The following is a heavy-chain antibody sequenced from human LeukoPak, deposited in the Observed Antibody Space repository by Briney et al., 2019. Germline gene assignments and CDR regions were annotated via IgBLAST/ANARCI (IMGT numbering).Heavy chain of an antibody. D-gene: IGHD3-10*01. Sequence: ASVKVSCKASGYTFTSYYMHWVRQAPGQGLEWMGIINPSGGSTSYAQKFQGRVTMTRDTSTSTVYMELSSLRSEDTAVYYCARDVGGAYYYGSGSYFPDYWGQGTLVTVSS. CDR2: INPSGGST. CDR1: GYTFTSYY. J-gene: IGHJ4*02. CDR3: ARDVGGAYYYGSGSYFPDY. V-gene: IGHV1-46*01.